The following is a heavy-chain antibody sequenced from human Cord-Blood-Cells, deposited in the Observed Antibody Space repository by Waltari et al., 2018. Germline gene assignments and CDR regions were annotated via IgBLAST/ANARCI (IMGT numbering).Heavy chain of an antibody. CDR3: ARGVGEMTTVTFDY. CDR2: MNPNSGNT. D-gene: IGHD4-17*01. CDR1: GYTFTSYD. Sequence: QVQLVQSGAEVKKPGASVKVSCKASGYTFTSYDNNWVRPATGQGLEWMGWMNPNSGNTGYAQKFQGRVTITRNTSISTAYMELSSLRSEDTAVYYCARGVGEMTTVTFDYWGQGTLVTVSS. J-gene: IGHJ4*02. V-gene: IGHV1-8*03.